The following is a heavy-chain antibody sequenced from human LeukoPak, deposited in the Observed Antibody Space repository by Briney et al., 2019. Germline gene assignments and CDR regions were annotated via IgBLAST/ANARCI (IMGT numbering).Heavy chain of an antibody. CDR2: ISGSGGST. D-gene: IGHD3-22*01. CDR3: AKAKGEYYYDSSGFDY. CDR1: GFTFSSYG. V-gene: IGHV3-23*01. J-gene: IGHJ4*02. Sequence: GRSLRLSCAASGFTFSSYGMHWVRQAPGKGLEWVSAISGSGGSTYYADSVKGRFTISRDNSKNTLYLQMNSLRAEDTAVYYCAKAKGEYYYDSSGFDYWGQGTLVTVSS.